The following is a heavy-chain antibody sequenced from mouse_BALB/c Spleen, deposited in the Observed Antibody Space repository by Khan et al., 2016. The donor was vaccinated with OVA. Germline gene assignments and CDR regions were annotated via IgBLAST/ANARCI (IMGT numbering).Heavy chain of an antibody. D-gene: IGHD1-2*01. CDR3: TRRSYFSYTVAH. V-gene: IGHV1-77*01. Sequence: QVQLQQSGAELARPGASVKLSCKASGYTFTDYYINWVKQRTGQGLEWIGEISPGNGDTIYNEKFKGKATLTADKSSSTVYMQLISLTAEDSAVYFCTRRSYFSYTVAHWRQGTLVTV. CDR1: GYTFTDYY. CDR2: ISPGNGDT. J-gene: IGHJ3*01.